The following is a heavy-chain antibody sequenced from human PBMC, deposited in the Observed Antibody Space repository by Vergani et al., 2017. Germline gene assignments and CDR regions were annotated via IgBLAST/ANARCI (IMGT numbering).Heavy chain of an antibody. Sequence: QVQLQESGPGLLKPSGTLSLTCAVSGGSISSSNWWSWVRQPPGKGLEWIGEIYHSGSTNYNPSLKRRVTISVDKSKNQFSLKLSSVTAADTAVYYCASEQWLRYYYGMDVGGQVTTVTVSS. D-gene: IGHD6-19*01. CDR3: ASEQWLRYYYGMDV. J-gene: IGHJ6*02. CDR1: GGSISSSNW. V-gene: IGHV4-4*02. CDR2: IYHSGST.